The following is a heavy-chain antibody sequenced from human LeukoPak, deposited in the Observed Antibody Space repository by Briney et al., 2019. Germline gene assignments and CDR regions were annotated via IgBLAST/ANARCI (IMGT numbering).Heavy chain of an antibody. V-gene: IGHV4-31*03. J-gene: IGHJ5*02. CDR3: AGAVDGWFDP. CDR2: IYYSGST. Sequence: PSETLSLTCTVSGGSISSGGYYWSWIRQHPGKGLEWIRYIYYSGSTYYNPSLKSRVTISVDTSKNQFSLKLSSVTAADTAVYYCAGAVDGWFDPWGQGTLVTVSS. D-gene: IGHD6-19*01. CDR1: GGSISSGGYY.